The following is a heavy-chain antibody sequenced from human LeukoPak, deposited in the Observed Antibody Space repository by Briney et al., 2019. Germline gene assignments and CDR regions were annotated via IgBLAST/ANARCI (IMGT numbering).Heavy chain of an antibody. CDR3: ARSRNGRTFDY. CDR1: GFTFSSYG. V-gene: IGHV3-30*02. Sequence: GGSLRLSCAASGFTFSSYGIHWVRQAPGKGLEWVTFIRHDGTNQHYGDSVKGRFTISRDNLKNTVFLQINRVRAEDTAVYFCARSRNGRTFDYRGQGTLVAVSS. CDR2: IRHDGTNQ. J-gene: IGHJ4*02.